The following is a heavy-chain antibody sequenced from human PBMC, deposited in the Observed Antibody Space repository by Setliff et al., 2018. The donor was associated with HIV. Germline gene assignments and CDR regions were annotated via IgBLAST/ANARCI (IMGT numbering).Heavy chain of an antibody. CDR2: FNPNSGVT. Sequence: ASVKVSCKASGFIFTDFQIHWVRQAHGQGLEWMGRFNPNSGVTNSPQKLQGRVTMTRDTSINTAYMELSRLTSDDTAFYYCAREPTGDFWSGYSSRGLDYWGQGTLVTVS. V-gene: IGHV1-2*06. CDR1: GFIFTDFQ. D-gene: IGHD3-3*01. CDR3: AREPTGDFWSGYSSRGLDY. J-gene: IGHJ4*02.